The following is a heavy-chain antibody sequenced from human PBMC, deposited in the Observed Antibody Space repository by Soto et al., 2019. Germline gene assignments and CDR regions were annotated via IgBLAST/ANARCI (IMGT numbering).Heavy chain of an antibody. CDR1: GSTFSNYA. V-gene: IGHV3-23*01. Sequence: PGGSLSLSFAASGSTFSNYAMSWVRQAPGKGLEWVSVISGSGGTTYYADSVKGRFTISRDNSKNTLYLQMNSLRAEDTAVYYCAKDPPGDIVAIFDYWGQGTLVTVSS. D-gene: IGHD5-12*01. J-gene: IGHJ4*02. CDR3: AKDPPGDIVAIFDY. CDR2: ISGSGGTT.